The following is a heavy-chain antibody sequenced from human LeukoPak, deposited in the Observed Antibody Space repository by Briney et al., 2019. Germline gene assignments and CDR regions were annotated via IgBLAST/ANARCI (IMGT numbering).Heavy chain of an antibody. D-gene: IGHD3-10*01. J-gene: IGHJ4*02. CDR1: GYTFTSYD. CDR3: ARGRVGWLRFLPSGSYYPYYFDY. Sequence: ASVKVSCKASGYTFTSYDINWVRQATGQGLEWMGWMNPNSGNTGYAQKFQGRVTMTRNTSISTAYMELSSLRSEDTAVYYCARGRVGWLRFLPSGSYYPYYFDYWGQGTLVTVSS. CDR2: MNPNSGNT. V-gene: IGHV1-8*01.